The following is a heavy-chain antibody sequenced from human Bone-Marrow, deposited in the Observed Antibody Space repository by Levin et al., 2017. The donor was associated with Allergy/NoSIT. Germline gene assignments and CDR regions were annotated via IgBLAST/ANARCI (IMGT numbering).Heavy chain of an antibody. J-gene: IGHJ3*01. Sequence: PSETLSLICDVDGGSFSGFYWSWIRQSPGKGLEWIGEINASGNTNYNPSLKRRVTISLDTSKKQFSLRLGSVTAADTASYYCARGPQDPPGGFDVWGQGTMVTVSS. CDR3: ARGPQDPPGGFDV. V-gene: IGHV4-34*01. D-gene: IGHD2-15*01. CDR1: GGSFSGFY. CDR2: INASGNT.